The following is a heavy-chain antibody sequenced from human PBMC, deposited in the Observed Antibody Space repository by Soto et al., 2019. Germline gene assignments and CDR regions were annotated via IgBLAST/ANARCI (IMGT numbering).Heavy chain of an antibody. J-gene: IGHJ5*02. CDR3: AAYSSGWDP. Sequence: SATLSLTCAVYGGSFSCYYWSWIRQPPGKGLEWIGEINHSGSTNYNPSLKSRVTISVDTSKNQFSLKLSSVTAADTAVYYCAAYSSGWDPWGQGTLVTVSS. CDR2: INHSGST. CDR1: GGSFSCYY. D-gene: IGHD6-19*01. V-gene: IGHV4-34*01.